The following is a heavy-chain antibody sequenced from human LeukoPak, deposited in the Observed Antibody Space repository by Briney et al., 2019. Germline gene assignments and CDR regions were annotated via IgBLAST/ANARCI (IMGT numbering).Heavy chain of an antibody. V-gene: IGHV1-18*01. CDR2: ISAYNGNT. CDR1: GYTFTSYG. D-gene: IGHD6-6*01. J-gene: IGHJ4*02. Sequence: GASVKVSCKASGYTFTSYGISWVRQAPGQGLEWMGWISAYNGNTNYAQKFQARVTMTTDTSTSTAYMELRSLRSDDTAVYYCARPYSSSSPHYFDSWGQGTLVTVSS. CDR3: ARPYSSSSPHYFDS.